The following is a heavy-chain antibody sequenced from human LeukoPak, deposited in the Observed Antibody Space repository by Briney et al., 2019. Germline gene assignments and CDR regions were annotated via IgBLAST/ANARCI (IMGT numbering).Heavy chain of an antibody. D-gene: IGHD5-18*01. CDR1: GYIFTNYY. Sequence: ASVKVSCKASGYIFTNYYMHWVRQAPGQGLEWMGIINPNGINTNYAQNFQGRVTMTRNTSISTAYVELSSLRSEDTAVYYCARDNGGTAMAYYYYYYMDVWGKGTTVIISS. CDR2: INPNGINT. CDR3: ARDNGGTAMAYYYYYYMDV. J-gene: IGHJ6*03. V-gene: IGHV1-46*01.